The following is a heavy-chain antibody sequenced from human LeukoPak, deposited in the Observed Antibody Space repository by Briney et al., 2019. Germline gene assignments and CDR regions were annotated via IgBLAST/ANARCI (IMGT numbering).Heavy chain of an antibody. Sequence: GGSLRLSCAAAGFTFSSYWMHWVRQAPGKGLVWVSRINSDGSSTSYADSVKGRFTISRDNAKNTLYLQMNSLRAEDTAVYYCARVVSGSYYYDSSGVRRPGDYYYYGMDVWGQGTTVTVSS. CDR3: ARVVSGSYYYDSSGVRRPGDYYYYGMDV. J-gene: IGHJ6*02. V-gene: IGHV3-74*01. CDR2: INSDGSST. D-gene: IGHD3-22*01. CDR1: GFTFSSYW.